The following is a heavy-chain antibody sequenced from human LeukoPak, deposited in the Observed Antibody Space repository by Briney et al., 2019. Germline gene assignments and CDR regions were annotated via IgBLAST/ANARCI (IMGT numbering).Heavy chain of an antibody. CDR3: ARDRDFGVGNWFDP. J-gene: IGHJ5*02. CDR1: GFTFSDYG. D-gene: IGHD3-3*01. CDR2: ISRSSSYI. V-gene: IGHV3-21*01. Sequence: GGSLRLSCAASGFTFSDYGMNWVRQAPGKGLEWVSSISRSSSYIYYADSMKGRFTISRDDAKNSLSLQMNSLRAEDTAVYYCARDRDFGVGNWFDPWGQGVLVTVSA.